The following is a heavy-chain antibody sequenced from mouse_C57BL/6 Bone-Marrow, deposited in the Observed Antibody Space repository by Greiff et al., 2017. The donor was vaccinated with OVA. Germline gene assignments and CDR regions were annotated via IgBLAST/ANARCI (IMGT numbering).Heavy chain of an antibody. CDR1: GYTFTGYW. J-gene: IGHJ3*01. D-gene: IGHD2-4*01. CDR2: ILPGSGGT. Sequence: QVQLQQSGAELMKPGASVKLSCKATGYTFTGYWIEWVKQRPGHGLEWIGEILPGSGGTNYNEKFKGKATFTADTSSTTAYMQRSSLTTEDSAIYYCARGDYDSFAYWGQGTLVTVSA. CDR3: ARGDYDSFAY. V-gene: IGHV1-9*01.